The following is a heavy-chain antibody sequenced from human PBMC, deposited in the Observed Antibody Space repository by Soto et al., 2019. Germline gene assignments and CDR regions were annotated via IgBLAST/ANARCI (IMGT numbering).Heavy chain of an antibody. CDR2: ILHTGHT. D-gene: IGHD3-22*01. J-gene: IGHJ4*02. CDR1: GDSFTSRNW. Sequence: QVQLQESGPGLVKPSGTLSLTCAVSGDSFTSRNWWTWVRQPPGKGLEWIGDILHTGHTDYSLSLKSRVTISVDTSNRQFSLSLTSVTAADTAVYYCARSPRRVDGKWFLDYWGQGTLVTVSS. CDR3: ARSPRRVDGKWFLDY. V-gene: IGHV4-4*02.